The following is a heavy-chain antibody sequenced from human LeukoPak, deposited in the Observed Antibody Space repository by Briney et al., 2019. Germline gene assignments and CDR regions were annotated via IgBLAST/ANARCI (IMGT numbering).Heavy chain of an antibody. Sequence: AGGSLRLSCATSGFSFSSYAMSWVRQAPGKGLEWVSAMSSSDDGRYYAASVRGRFTISRDNAKNSLYLQMNSLRAEDTAVYYCARVKLRYFDWLRAPVDYWGQGTLVTVSS. CDR3: ARVKLRYFDWLRAPVDY. J-gene: IGHJ4*02. D-gene: IGHD3-9*01. V-gene: IGHV3-23*01. CDR2: MSSSDDGR. CDR1: GFSFSSYA.